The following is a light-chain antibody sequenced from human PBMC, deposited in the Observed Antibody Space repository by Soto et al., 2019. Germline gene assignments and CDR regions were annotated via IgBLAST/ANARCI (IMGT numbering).Light chain of an antibody. CDR2: ENN. CDR3: GTWDSSLSAWV. J-gene: IGLJ3*02. V-gene: IGLV1-51*02. CDR1: SSNIGNNY. Sequence: QSVLTQPPSVSAAPGQKVTISCSGSSSNIGNNYVSWYQQLPGTAPKLLIYENNKRPPGIPDRFSGSKSGTSATLGITRLQTGDEADYYCGTWDSSLSAWVFGGGTKLTV.